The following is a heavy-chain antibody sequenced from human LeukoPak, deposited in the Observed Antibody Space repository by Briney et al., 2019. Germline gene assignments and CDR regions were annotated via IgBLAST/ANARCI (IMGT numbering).Heavy chain of an antibody. J-gene: IGHJ4*02. D-gene: IGHD3-10*01. V-gene: IGHV3-48*02. CDR2: IRGTSSAI. CDR1: GFTFSSYS. Sequence: GGSLRLSCAASGFTFSSYSMNWVRQAPGKGLEWVSYIRGTSSAIYYADSVKGRFTISRDNAKNSLYLQMNSLRDEDTAVYYCASNYYDSGSYHYYFDDWGQGTLVTVSS. CDR3: ASNYYDSGSYHYYFDD.